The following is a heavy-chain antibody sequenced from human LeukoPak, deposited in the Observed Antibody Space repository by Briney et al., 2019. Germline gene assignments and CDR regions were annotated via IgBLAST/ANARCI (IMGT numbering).Heavy chain of an antibody. J-gene: IGHJ6*03. CDR3: AKVRPYSASFYYYYMDV. CDR2: IRYDGSNK. Sequence: GGSLRLSCTASGFTFSSYWMHWVRQAPGKGLEWVAFIRYDGSNKYYADSVKGRFTISRDNSKNTLYLQMNSLRAEDTAVYYCAKVRPYSASFYYYYMDVWGKGTTVTISS. D-gene: IGHD2-2*01. V-gene: IGHV3-30*02. CDR1: GFTFSSYW.